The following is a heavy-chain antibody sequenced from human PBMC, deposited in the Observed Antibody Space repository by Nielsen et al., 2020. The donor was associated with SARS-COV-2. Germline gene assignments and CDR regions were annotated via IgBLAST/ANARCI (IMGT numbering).Heavy chain of an antibody. CDR3: ARGFGSGRFDP. D-gene: IGHD3-10*01. Sequence: SETLSLTCAVYGGSFSGYYWSWIRQPPGKGLEWIGEINHSGSTNYNPSLKSRVTISVDTSKNQFSLTQTSVTAADTAVYYCARGFGSGRFDPWGQGTLVIVSS. J-gene: IGHJ5*02. V-gene: IGHV4-34*01. CDR1: GGSFSGYY. CDR2: INHSGST.